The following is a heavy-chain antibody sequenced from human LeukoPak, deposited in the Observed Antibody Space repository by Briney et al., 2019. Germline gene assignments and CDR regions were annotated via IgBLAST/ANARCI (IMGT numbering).Heavy chain of an antibody. J-gene: IGHJ4*02. Sequence: SETLSLTCTVSGGSISSGGYYWSWIRHHPGKGLEWIGYISYSRTTYYNTSLKTRLTISLDTSQNQFCLNVSSVTAADTALYYCASVDLNMVRGVQDWGQGTLVTVSS. CDR3: ASVDLNMVRGVQD. CDR1: GGSISSGGYY. CDR2: ISYSRTT. V-gene: IGHV4-31*03. D-gene: IGHD3-10*01.